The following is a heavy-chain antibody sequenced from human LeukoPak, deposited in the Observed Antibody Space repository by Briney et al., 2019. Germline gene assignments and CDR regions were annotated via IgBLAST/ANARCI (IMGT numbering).Heavy chain of an antibody. V-gene: IGHV1-18*01. CDR1: GYTFTSYG. Sequence: ASVKVSCKASGYTFTSYGISWVRQAPGQGLEWGGWISAYNGNTNYAQKLQGRVTMTTDTSTSTAYMELRSLRSDDTAVYYCARDTDTIITMPVGYWGQGTLVTVSS. D-gene: IGHD3-10*01. J-gene: IGHJ4*02. CDR3: ARDTDTIITMPVGY. CDR2: ISAYNGNT.